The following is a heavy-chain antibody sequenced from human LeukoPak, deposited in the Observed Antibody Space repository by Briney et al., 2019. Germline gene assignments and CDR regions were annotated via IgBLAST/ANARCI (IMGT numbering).Heavy chain of an antibody. D-gene: IGHD3-22*01. Sequence: ASVKVSCKASGYTFTSYGISWVRQAPGQGLEWMGWISAYNDNTNYAQKLQGRVTMTTDTTTSTAYMELRSMRSDDTAVYCCARDYDSEVFDYWGQGTLVTVSS. V-gene: IGHV1-18*01. CDR1: GYTFTSYG. CDR3: ARDYDSEVFDY. CDR2: ISAYNDNT. J-gene: IGHJ4*02.